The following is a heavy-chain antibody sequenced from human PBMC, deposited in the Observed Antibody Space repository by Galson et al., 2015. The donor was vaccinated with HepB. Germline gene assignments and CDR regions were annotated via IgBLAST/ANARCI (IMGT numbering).Heavy chain of an antibody. Sequence: SVKVSCKASGGTFSSSVISWVRQAPGQGPEWMGGIIPMFDTANYARRFQGRVTITADKSTSTVHMDLSSLRSDDTAVYYCAATYYPDSSGHPPLFDYYYYGMDVWGQGTTVTVSS. CDR3: AATYYPDSSGHPPLFDYYYYGMDV. CDR1: GGTFSSSV. D-gene: IGHD3-22*01. V-gene: IGHV1-69*06. J-gene: IGHJ6*02. CDR2: IIPMFDTA.